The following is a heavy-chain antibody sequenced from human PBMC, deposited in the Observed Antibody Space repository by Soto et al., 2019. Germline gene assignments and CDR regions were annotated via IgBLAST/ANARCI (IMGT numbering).Heavy chain of an antibody. Sequence: EVQLLESGGGLVQPGGSLRLSCAASGFTFSSYAMSWVRQAPGKGLEWVSAISGSGGSTYYADSEKGRFTISRDNSKNTLYLQMNSLRAEDTAVYYCAKDPRRGGTADGAFDIWGQGTMVTVSS. CDR3: AKDPRRGGTADGAFDI. J-gene: IGHJ3*02. D-gene: IGHD3-10*01. CDR2: ISGSGGST. CDR1: GFTFSSYA. V-gene: IGHV3-23*01.